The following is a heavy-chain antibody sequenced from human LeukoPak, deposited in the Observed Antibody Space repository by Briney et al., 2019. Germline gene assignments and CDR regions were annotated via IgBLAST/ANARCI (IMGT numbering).Heavy chain of an antibody. CDR3: ARDWVYKIDY. V-gene: IGHV3-21*01. Sequence: AGGSLRLSCAASGFTFSSYWMNWVRQAPGKGLEWVSSISSSSSYIYYADSVKGRFTISRDNAKNTLILQMNSLRAEDTAVYYCARDWVYKIDYWGRGTLVTVSS. CDR2: ISSSSSYI. D-gene: IGHD5-24*01. CDR1: GFTFSSYW. J-gene: IGHJ4*02.